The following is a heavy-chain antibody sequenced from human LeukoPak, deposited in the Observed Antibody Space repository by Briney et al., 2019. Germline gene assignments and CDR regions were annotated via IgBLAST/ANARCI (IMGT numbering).Heavy chain of an antibody. V-gene: IGHV1-69*06. D-gene: IGHD6-19*01. CDR2: IIPIFGTA. CDR1: GGTFSSYA. J-gene: IGHJ3*02. CDR3: ARAPDYSSGWDDAFDI. Sequence: SVTVSCKASGGTFSSYAISWVRQAPGQGPEWMGGIIPIFGTANYAQKFQGRVTITADKSTSTAYMELSSLRSEDTAVYYCARAPDYSSGWDDAFDIWGQGTMVTVSS.